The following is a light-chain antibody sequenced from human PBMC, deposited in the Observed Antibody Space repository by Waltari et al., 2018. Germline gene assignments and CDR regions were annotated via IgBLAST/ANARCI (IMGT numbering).Light chain of an antibody. J-gene: IGKJ2*01. Sequence: DIQMTQSPSSLSASVGDRVIITCRAGQSISPFLNWYQQKPGKAPKLLIYATSSLQTGVPSRFSGSGSGTYFTLTISNLQPEESATYFCQQSHSSPDTFGQGTKLEI. CDR3: QQSHSSPDT. V-gene: IGKV1-39*01. CDR2: ATS. CDR1: QSISPF.